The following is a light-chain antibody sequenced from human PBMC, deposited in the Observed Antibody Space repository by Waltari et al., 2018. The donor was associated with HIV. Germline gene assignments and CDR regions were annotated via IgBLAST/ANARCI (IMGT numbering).Light chain of an antibody. V-gene: IGLV2-14*01. CDR3: SSYTRSSPVV. CDR1: SSDGGGYNY. CDR2: EGS. Sequence: QSALTQPASVSGSPGQSITISCTGNSSDGGGYNYVSWYQPHTGKAPKLMIYEGSHRSAWVSNRFAGSKSCNTASLTISGLQAEDEADYYCSSYTRSSPVVFGGGTKLTVL. J-gene: IGLJ2*01.